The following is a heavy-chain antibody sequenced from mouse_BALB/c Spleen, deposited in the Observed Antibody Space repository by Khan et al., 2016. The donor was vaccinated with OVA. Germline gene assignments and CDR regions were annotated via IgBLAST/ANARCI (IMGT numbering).Heavy chain of an antibody. V-gene: IGHV3-2*02. CDR3: ARKDYYDYDPFPY. D-gene: IGHD2-4*01. CDR2: ISYSGNT. Sequence: VQLQESGPGLVKPSQSLSLTCTVTGYSITSEFAWNWIRQFPGNKLEWMGYISYSGNTGYNPSLKSLISITRDTSRNQFFLQLNSVTTEDTATYYCARKDYYDYDPFPYWGQGTLVTVSA. J-gene: IGHJ3*01. CDR1: GYSITSEFA.